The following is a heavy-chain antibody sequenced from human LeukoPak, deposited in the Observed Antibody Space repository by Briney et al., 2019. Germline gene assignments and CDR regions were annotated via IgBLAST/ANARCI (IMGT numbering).Heavy chain of an antibody. CDR1: GGSISSYY. J-gene: IGHJ4*02. CDR2: IYYSGST. V-gene: IGHV4-59*06. CDR3: AREAGATTSPFDY. D-gene: IGHD1-26*01. Sequence: SETLSLTCTVSGGSISSYYWSWIRQPPGKGLEWIGYIYYSGSTYYNPSLKSRVTISVDTSKNQFSLKLSSVTAADTAVYSCAREAGATTSPFDYWGQGTLVTVSS.